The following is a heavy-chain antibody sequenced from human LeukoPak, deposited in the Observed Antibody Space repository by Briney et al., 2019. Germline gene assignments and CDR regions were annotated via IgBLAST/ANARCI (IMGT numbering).Heavy chain of an antibody. V-gene: IGHV3-21*04. CDR3: AKDLARGRGVIGINYYYGMDV. CDR1: GFNFNTYS. D-gene: IGHD3-10*01. CDR2: ISSTSNYI. Sequence: GGSLRLSCAVSGFNFNTYSMNWVRQAPGKGPEWVSSISSTSNYIYYAESVKGRFAVSRDNAKNSLHLQMNSLRAEDTALYYCAKDLARGRGVIGINYYYGMDVWGQGTTVTVSS. J-gene: IGHJ6*02.